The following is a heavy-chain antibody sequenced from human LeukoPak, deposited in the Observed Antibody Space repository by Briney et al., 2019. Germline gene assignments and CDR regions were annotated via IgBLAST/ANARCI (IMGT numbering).Heavy chain of an antibody. D-gene: IGHD5-24*01. Sequence: SETLSLTCTVSGGSISSYYWSWIRQPPGKGLEWIGDIYHTGNTNYNPSLKSRVTISVDTSNNQFSLKLSSVTAADTAMYYCARVRFGQRWLQFDYWGPGTLVTVSS. CDR3: ARVRFGQRWLQFDY. CDR2: IYHTGNT. V-gene: IGHV4-59*01. J-gene: IGHJ4*02. CDR1: GGSISSYY.